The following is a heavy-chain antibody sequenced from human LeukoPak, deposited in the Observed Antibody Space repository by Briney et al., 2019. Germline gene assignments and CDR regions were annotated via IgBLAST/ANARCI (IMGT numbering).Heavy chain of an antibody. CDR2: IYYSGST. Sequence: SETLSLTCTVSGGSISGSSYYWGWIRQPPGKGLEWIGSIYYSGSTYYNPSLKSRVTISVDTSKNQFSLKLSSVTAADTAVYYCARLKWELQEPGAWGQGTLVTVSS. V-gene: IGHV4-39*01. CDR1: GGSISGSSYY. CDR3: ARLKWELQEPGA. J-gene: IGHJ5*02. D-gene: IGHD1-26*01.